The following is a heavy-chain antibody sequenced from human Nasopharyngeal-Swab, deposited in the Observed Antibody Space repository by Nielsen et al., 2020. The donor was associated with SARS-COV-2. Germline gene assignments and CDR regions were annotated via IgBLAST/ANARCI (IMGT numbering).Heavy chain of an antibody. Sequence: GESLKISCAASGFTFSSYWMSWVRQAPGKGLEWVANIKQDGSEKYYVDSVKGRFTISRDNAKNSLYLQMNSLGAEDTAVYYCLRGDSRDVWGQGTMVTVSS. J-gene: IGHJ3*01. V-gene: IGHV3-7*04. CDR3: LRGDSRDV. CDR1: GFTFSSYW. CDR2: IKQDGSEK. D-gene: IGHD3-22*01.